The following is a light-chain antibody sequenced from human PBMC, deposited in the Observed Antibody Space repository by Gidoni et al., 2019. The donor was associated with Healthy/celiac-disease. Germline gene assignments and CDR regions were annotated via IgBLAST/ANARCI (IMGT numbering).Light chain of an antibody. CDR3: QQYGSSTWT. J-gene: IGKJ1*01. Sequence: EIVLTQSPGTLSLSPGERATLSCRASQSVSSSYIAWYQQKPGQAPRLIIYGASSRATGIPDRFSGSGSGTDFTLTISRLEPEDFAVYYCQQYGSSTWTCGQGTKVEIK. V-gene: IGKV3-20*01. CDR1: QSVSSSY. CDR2: GAS.